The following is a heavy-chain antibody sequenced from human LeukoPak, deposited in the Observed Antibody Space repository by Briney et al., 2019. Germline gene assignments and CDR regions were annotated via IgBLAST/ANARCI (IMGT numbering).Heavy chain of an antibody. D-gene: IGHD2-2*01. CDR1: GFTFSSYW. CDR3: ARDDCSSISCYHNWFDP. Sequence: TGGSLRLSCAASGFTFSSYWMSWVRQAPGKGLEGVANIKQGGSEKYCVDSVKGRFTISRDNAKNSLYLQINSLRAEDTAVYYCARDDCSSISCYHNWFDPWGQGTLVTVSS. J-gene: IGHJ5*02. V-gene: IGHV3-7*01. CDR2: IKQGGSEK.